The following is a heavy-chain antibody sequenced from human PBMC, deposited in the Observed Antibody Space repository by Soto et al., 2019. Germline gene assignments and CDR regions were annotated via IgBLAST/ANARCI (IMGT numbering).Heavy chain of an antibody. J-gene: IGHJ3*02. CDR1: GFTFSSYS. CDR2: ISSSSSYI. CDR3: ARDRMGYSYGYYAFDI. V-gene: IGHV3-21*01. Sequence: SGGSLRLSCAASGFTFSSYSMNWVRQAPGKGLEWVSSISSSSSYIYYADSVKGRFTISRDNAKNSLYLQMNSLRAEDTAVFYCARDRMGYSYGYYAFDIWGQGTMVTVSS. D-gene: IGHD5-18*01.